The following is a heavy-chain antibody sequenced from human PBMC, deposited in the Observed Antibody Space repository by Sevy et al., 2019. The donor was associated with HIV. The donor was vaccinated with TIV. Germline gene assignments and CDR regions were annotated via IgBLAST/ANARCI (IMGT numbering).Heavy chain of an antibody. D-gene: IGHD2-2*01. V-gene: IGHV3-30*02. CDR1: GFTFSTYG. CDR3: AKVLHIVVVPAAIDYYYGIDV. Sequence: GSLRLSCAASGFTFSTYGMHWVRQAPGKGLEWVAFIRFDGTIQYYTDSVKGRLTIPRDNSKNTLYLQMNSLRVEDTAVYFCAKVLHIVVVPAAIDYYYGIDVWGQGTTVTVSS. CDR2: IRFDGTIQ. J-gene: IGHJ6*02.